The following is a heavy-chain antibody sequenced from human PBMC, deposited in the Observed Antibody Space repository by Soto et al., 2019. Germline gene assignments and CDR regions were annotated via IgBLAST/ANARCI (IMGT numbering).Heavy chain of an antibody. CDR2: SRNKVIGYTT. CDR3: ARGAPPFDD. V-gene: IGHV3-72*01. Sequence: EVHLVQSGGGLVQPGGSLRLSCAASGLTLSDHYMDWVRQTPGKGLEWIGRSRNKVIGYTTEYAASVKGRFTISRDDSKTSLSLQMNSLITAATAVYNPARGAPPFDDWGQGTLVTVSS. J-gene: IGHJ4*02. CDR1: GLTLSDHY.